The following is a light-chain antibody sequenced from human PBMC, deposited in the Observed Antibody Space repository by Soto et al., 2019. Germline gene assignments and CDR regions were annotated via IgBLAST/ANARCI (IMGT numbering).Light chain of an antibody. CDR2: GAS. CDR3: QQYGSSPTA. J-gene: IGKJ5*01. CDR1: QSASSSY. V-gene: IGKV3-20*01. Sequence: ELTLARSPVPLTRSPGSRATPSCGASQSASSSYLAWYQQKPGQAPRLLIYGASIRATGIPDRFSGSGSGTDFTLTISSLEPEDFAAYYCQQYGSSPTAFGQGTLPDI.